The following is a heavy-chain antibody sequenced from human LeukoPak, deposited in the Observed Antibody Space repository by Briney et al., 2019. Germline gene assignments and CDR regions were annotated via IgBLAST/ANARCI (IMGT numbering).Heavy chain of an antibody. CDR3: ARAPAGPPYYYMQV. CDR2: ISSSSTYI. CDR1: GFPFSSHN. J-gene: IGHJ6*03. Sequence: GGSLRLFCAASGFPFSSHNMQWVRQAPGKGLEWVTSISSSSTYIYYAASVKGRFTISRDNAKNSLYLQMNSLRAEDTAVYYCARAPAGPPYYYMQVWGRGTTVTVSS. V-gene: IGHV3-21*04.